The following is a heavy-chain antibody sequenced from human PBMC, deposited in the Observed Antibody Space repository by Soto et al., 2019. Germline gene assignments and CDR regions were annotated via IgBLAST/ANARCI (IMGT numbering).Heavy chain of an antibody. D-gene: IGHD4-17*01. CDR1: VVSISSYY. J-gene: IGHJ4*02. CDR2: IHYSGRT. V-gene: IGHV4-59*01. Sequence: PSETLSLTCAVSVVSISSYYWSWIRQPPGKGLEWIGYIHYSGRTKYNPSLKSRVSISVDTSKSQFSLKLSSVTAADTAVYYCARVGWTTVGYYFDYWGQGALVTVSS. CDR3: ARVGWTTVGYYFDY.